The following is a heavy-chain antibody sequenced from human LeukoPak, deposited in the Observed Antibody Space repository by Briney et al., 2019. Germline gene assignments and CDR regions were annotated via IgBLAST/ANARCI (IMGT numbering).Heavy chain of an antibody. Sequence: GGSLRLSCAASGFSFSSYWMTWVRQAPGKGLEWVANINHDGSEKYYVDSVNGRFTLSRDNVKNSLYLQMNSLRAEDTAVYYCAKYRGSGSYYNFYNDYWGQGTLVTVSS. CDR1: GFSFSSYW. D-gene: IGHD3-10*01. J-gene: IGHJ4*02. CDR3: AKYRGSGSYYNFYNDY. CDR2: INHDGSEK. V-gene: IGHV3-7*05.